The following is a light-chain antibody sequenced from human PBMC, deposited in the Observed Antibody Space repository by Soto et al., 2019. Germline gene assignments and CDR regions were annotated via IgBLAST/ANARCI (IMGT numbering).Light chain of an antibody. CDR3: QQRSNWPPVIT. CDR1: QSFSSY. Sequence: EIVLTQSPATLSLSPGERATLSCRASQSFSSYLAWYQQKPGQAPRLLIYDASKRATGIPARFSGRGSGTDFTLTISSLEPEDFAVYYCQQRSNWPPVITLGQETRLEIK. J-gene: IGKJ5*01. CDR2: DAS. V-gene: IGKV3-11*01.